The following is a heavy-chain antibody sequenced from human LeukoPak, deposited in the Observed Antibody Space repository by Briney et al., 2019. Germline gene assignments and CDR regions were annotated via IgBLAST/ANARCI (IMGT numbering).Heavy chain of an antibody. CDR3: ARDPFGYCSGGSCFYFDY. CDR2: IIPIFGTA. V-gene: IGHV1-69*05. J-gene: IGHJ4*02. Sequence: SVKVSCKASGGTFSSYAISWVRQAPGQGLEWMGGIIPIFGTANYAQKFQGRVTITTDESTSTAYMELSSLRSEDTAVYYCARDPFGYCSGGSCFYFDYWGQGTLVTVSS. CDR1: GGTFSSYA. D-gene: IGHD2-15*01.